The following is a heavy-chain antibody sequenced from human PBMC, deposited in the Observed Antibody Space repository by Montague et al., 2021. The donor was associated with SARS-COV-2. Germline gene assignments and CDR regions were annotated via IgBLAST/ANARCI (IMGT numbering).Heavy chain of an antibody. J-gene: IGHJ6*02. CDR2: INHSGSA. CDR3: ARVRYYGSGTSLGMDV. V-gene: IGHV4-34*01. D-gene: IGHD3-10*01. Sequence: SETLSLTYAVYGGSFSGYYWSWIRQPPGKGLEWIGEINHSGSANYNPSLKSRVTISVDTSKNQFSLKLSSVSAADTAVYYCARVRYYGSGTSLGMDVWGQGTTVTVSS. CDR1: GGSFSGYY.